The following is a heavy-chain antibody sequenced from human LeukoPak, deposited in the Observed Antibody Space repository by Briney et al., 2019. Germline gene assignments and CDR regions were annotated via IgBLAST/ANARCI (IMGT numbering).Heavy chain of an antibody. CDR2: INPNSGGT. D-gene: IGHD3-3*01. CDR3: ARAGGITIFAVVIVLDY. Sequence: ASVKVSCKASGYTFTGYYMHWVRQAPGQVLVWMGWINPNSGGTNYAQKFQGRVTMTRDTSISTAYMELSRLRSDDTAVYYCARAGGITIFAVVIVLDYWGQGTLVTVSS. V-gene: IGHV1-2*02. CDR1: GYTFTGYY. J-gene: IGHJ4*02.